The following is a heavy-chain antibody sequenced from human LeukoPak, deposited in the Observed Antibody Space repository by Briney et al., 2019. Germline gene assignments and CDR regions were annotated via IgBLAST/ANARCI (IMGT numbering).Heavy chain of an antibody. CDR2: IYPGDSDT. D-gene: IGHD6-19*01. J-gene: IGHJ6*02. Sequence: NRGESLKISCKGSGYSFTSYWIGWVRQMPGKGLEWMGIIYPGDSDTRYSPSFQGQVTISADKSISTAYLQWSSLKASDTAMYYCARQDSSGWPTYYYYGMDVWGQGTTVTVSS. V-gene: IGHV5-51*01. CDR3: ARQDSSGWPTYYYYGMDV. CDR1: GYSFTSYW.